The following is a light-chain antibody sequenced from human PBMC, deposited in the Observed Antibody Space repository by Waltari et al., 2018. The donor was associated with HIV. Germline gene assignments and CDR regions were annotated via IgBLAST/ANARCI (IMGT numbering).Light chain of an antibody. CDR3: QEGTVDWK. J-gene: IGKJ1*01. CDR1: QNIGNY. V-gene: IGKV1-39*01. CDR2: LAS. Sequence: DIHLTLPPSSLSASVDDTVTIACRTGQNIGNYLNWYQRKPGKAPKLLIYLASNLQDGVPSRFSGSGSGTDFTLTISSREPEDCAIYYGQEGTVDWKFGEGTKVDIK.